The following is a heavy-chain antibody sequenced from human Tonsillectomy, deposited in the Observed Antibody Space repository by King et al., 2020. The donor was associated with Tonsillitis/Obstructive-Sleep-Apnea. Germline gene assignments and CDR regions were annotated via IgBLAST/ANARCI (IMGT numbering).Heavy chain of an antibody. Sequence: VQLVESGGGLVQPGGSLRLSCAASGFTFSSYAMHWVRQAPGKGLEYVSAISSNGGSTYYADSVKGRFTISRDNSKNTLYLQMSSLRAEDTAVYYCVKVAGSTGSPEGYYDAFDIWGQGTMVTVSS. CDR3: VKVAGSTGSPEGYYDAFDI. V-gene: IGHV3-64D*06. CDR1: GFTFSSYA. D-gene: IGHD1-1*01. J-gene: IGHJ3*02. CDR2: ISSNGGST.